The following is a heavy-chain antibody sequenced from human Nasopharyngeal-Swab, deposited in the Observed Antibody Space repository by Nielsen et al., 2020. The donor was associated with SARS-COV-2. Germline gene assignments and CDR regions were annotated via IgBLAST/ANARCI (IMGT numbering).Heavy chain of an antibody. CDR3: ARRVPPFSSSWYQRYYYYYMDV. Sequence: WVRQATGQGLEGMGWMNPNSGNTGYAQKFQGRVTMTRNTSISTAYMELSSLRSEDTAVYYCARRVPPFSSSWYQRYYYYYMDVWGKGTTVTVSS. D-gene: IGHD6-13*01. CDR2: MNPNSGNT. J-gene: IGHJ6*03. V-gene: IGHV1-8*01.